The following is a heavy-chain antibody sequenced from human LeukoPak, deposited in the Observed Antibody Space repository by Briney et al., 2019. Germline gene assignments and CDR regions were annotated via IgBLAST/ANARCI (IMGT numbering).Heavy chain of an antibody. D-gene: IGHD3-16*01. J-gene: IGHJ6*03. V-gene: IGHV1-46*01. CDR3: ATLFGGYYYMDV. CDR1: GHTLTRYH. CDR2: INPSGGST. Sequence: ASVKVSCKASGHTLTRYHMHWMRQAPGQGPEWMGTINPSGGSTSYSHKLQGRVTMTRDTSTSTVYMELSSLRSEDTAVYYCATLFGGYYYMDVWGKGTTVTVSS.